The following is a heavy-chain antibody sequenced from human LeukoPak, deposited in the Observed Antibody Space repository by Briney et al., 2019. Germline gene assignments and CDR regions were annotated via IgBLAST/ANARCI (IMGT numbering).Heavy chain of an antibody. J-gene: IGHJ6*03. CDR1: GYTFTSYG. D-gene: IGHD6-13*01. V-gene: IGHV1-18*01. CDR3: ARDDSSSWYIGVGYMDV. CDR2: ISAYNGNT. Sequence: ASVKVSCKASGYTFTSYGISWVRQAPGQGLEWMGWISAYNGNTNYAQKLQGRVTMTRDTSTSTVYMELSSLRSEDTAVYYCARDDSSSWYIGVGYMDVWGKGTTVTVSS.